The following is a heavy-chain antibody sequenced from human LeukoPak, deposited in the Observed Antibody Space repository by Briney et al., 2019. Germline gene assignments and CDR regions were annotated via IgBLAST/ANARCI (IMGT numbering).Heavy chain of an antibody. V-gene: IGHV3-23*01. Sequence: PGGSLRLSCAASGFTFSTYAMSWVRQAPGKGLEWVSAISGSGGSTYYADSVKGRFTISRDNSKNTLYLQMHSLRAEDTAVYYCARQNTALDAFDIWGQGTMVTVSS. CDR1: GFTFSTYA. D-gene: IGHD5-18*01. J-gene: IGHJ3*02. CDR3: ARQNTALDAFDI. CDR2: ISGSGGST.